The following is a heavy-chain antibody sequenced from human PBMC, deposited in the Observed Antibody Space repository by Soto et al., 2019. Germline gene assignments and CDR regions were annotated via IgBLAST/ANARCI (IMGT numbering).Heavy chain of an antibody. CDR3: ARTLYRPPHIVVVIARHSGAFDI. D-gene: IGHD2-21*01. J-gene: IGHJ3*02. Sequence: SETLSLTCAVYGGSFSGYYWSWIRQPPGKGLEWIGEINHSGSTNYNPSLKSRVTISVDTSKNQFSLKLSSVTAADTAVYYCARTLYRPPHIVVVIARHSGAFDIWGQGTMVTVSS. CDR1: GGSFSGYY. CDR2: INHSGST. V-gene: IGHV4-34*01.